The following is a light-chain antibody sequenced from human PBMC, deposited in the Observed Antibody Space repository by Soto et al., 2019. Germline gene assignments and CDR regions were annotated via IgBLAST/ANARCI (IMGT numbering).Light chain of an antibody. V-gene: IGLV2-23*01. CDR1: SSDVGRYNL. CDR3: CSYADSGVTTTL. J-gene: IGLJ2*01. CDR2: EDN. Sequence: QSALTQPASVSGSPGQSITISCTGTSSDVGRYNLVSWYQHYPGKAPKLMIYEDNKRPSGVSNRFSGSKSGNTASLTISGLQAEDEADYYCCSYADSGVTTTLFGGGTKLTVL.